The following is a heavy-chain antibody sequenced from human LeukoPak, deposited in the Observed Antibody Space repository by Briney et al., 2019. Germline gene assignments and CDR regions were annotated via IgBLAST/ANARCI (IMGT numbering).Heavy chain of an antibody. Sequence: SQTLSLTCAISGDSVSSTSVAWNWIRQSPSRGLEWLSRTYYRSKWYNDYAVSVKNRITINPDTSRNQFSLQLNSVTPEDTAVYYCARGTSPNWFDTWGPGTLVTVSS. J-gene: IGHJ5*02. D-gene: IGHD1-1*01. CDR2: TYYRSKWYN. CDR1: GDSVSSTSVA. CDR3: ARGTSPNWFDT. V-gene: IGHV6-1*01.